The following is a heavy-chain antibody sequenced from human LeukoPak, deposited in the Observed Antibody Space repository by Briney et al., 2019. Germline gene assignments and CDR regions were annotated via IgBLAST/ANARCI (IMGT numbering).Heavy chain of an antibody. D-gene: IGHD3-10*01. CDR1: GYTFTGYY. V-gene: IGHV1-2*02. Sequence: GASVKVSCKASGYTFTGYYMHWVRQAPGQGLEWMGWINPNSGGTNYAQKFQGRVTMTTDTSTSTAYMELRSLRSDDTAVYYCARDFGLDYWGQGTLVTVSS. CDR2: INPNSGGT. J-gene: IGHJ4*02. CDR3: ARDFGLDY.